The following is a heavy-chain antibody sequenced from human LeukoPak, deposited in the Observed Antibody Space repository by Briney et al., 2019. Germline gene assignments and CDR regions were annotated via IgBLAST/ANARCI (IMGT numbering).Heavy chain of an antibody. D-gene: IGHD3-22*01. CDR1: GGSISSDY. V-gene: IGHV4-4*07. J-gene: IGHJ4*02. Sequence: SETLSLTCTVSGGSISSDYWSWIRQPAGKGLEWIGRIYTSGSTNYNPSLKSRVTISGDTSKNQFSLRLSSVTAADTAVYYCARASYSYDINGWVPFDYWGQGTLVTVSS. CDR2: IYTSGST. CDR3: ARASYSYDINGWVPFDY.